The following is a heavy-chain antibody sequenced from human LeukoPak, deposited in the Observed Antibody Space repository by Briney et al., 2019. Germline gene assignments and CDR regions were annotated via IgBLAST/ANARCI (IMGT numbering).Heavy chain of an antibody. CDR1: GFTVSSNY. CDR3: AKWAVGATIYFDY. V-gene: IGHV3-53*01. Sequence: PGGSLRLSCAASGFTVSSNYMSWVRQAPGKGLEWVSVIYSGGSTYYADSVKGRFTISRDNSKNTLYLQMNSLRAEDTALYYCAKWAVGATIYFDYWGQGTLVTVSS. D-gene: IGHD1-26*01. CDR2: IYSGGST. J-gene: IGHJ4*02.